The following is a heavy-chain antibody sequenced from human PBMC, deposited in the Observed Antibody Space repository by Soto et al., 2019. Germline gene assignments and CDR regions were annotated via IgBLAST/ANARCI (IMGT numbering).Heavy chain of an antibody. Sequence: ASVKVSCKASGYTFTDYFMHWVRQAPRQGLEWMGWINGNSGGTSYAQKFQGRVAMTRDTSISTAYMELSSLTFDDTAVYYCARDPADSMIGIDYWGQGTLVTVSS. V-gene: IGHV1-2*02. CDR1: GYTFTDYF. D-gene: IGHD3-16*01. J-gene: IGHJ4*02. CDR3: ARDPADSMIGIDY. CDR2: INGNSGGT.